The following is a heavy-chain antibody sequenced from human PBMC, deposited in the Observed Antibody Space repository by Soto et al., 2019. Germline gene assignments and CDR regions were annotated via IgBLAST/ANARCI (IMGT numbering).Heavy chain of an antibody. CDR3: AKDIYKGAAGTLLDY. D-gene: IGHD6-13*01. CDR2: ISYDGSNN. Sequence: QVQLVESGGGVVQPGRSLRLSCAASGFTFSSYGMHWVRQAPGKGLEWVAVISYDGSNNYYADSVKGRFTISRDNSKNTLYLEMDSLRAEDTAVYYCAKDIYKGAAGTLLDYRGQGTLVTVSS. V-gene: IGHV3-30*18. CDR1: GFTFSSYG. J-gene: IGHJ4*02.